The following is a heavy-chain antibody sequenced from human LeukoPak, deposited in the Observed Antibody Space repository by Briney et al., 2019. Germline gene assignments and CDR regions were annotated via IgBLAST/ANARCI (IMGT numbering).Heavy chain of an antibody. CDR2: IYYSGST. Sequence: SETLSLTCTVSGDPVSSGSYYGRWIRRPPGKGLEWNGYIYYSGSTNYNPSLKSRVTISVDTSKNQFSLKLSSVTAADTAVYYCAGRYFDWPRDWFDPWGQGTLVTVSS. CDR1: GDPVSSGSYY. J-gene: IGHJ5*02. CDR3: AGRYFDWPRDWFDP. D-gene: IGHD3-9*01. V-gene: IGHV4-61*01.